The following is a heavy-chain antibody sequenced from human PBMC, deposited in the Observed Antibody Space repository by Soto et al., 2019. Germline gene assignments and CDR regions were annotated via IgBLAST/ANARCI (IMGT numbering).Heavy chain of an antibody. CDR3: ARQGFGPLHGLVDV. Sequence: QVQLQESGPGLVKPSETLSLSCTVSGGSISSYYWSWFRQSPGKRMEWIGYVHHSWGSSYNPSLRSRVAISLATSKSQFSLKVTSVTATDTAVYYCARQGFGPLHGLVDVWGQGPTVTVSS. CDR1: GGSISSYY. CDR2: VHHSWGS. D-gene: IGHD3-10*01. V-gene: IGHV4-59*08. J-gene: IGHJ6*01.